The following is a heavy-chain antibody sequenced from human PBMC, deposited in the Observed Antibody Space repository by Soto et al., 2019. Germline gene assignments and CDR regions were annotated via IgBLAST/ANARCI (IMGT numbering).Heavy chain of an antibody. CDR3: AIPSTPGYCSGGSCYLHY. V-gene: IGHV3-9*01. CDR1: GFTFDDYA. CDR2: ISWNSGSI. J-gene: IGHJ4*02. Sequence: EVQLVESGGGLVQPGRSLRLSCAASGFTFDDYAMHWVRQAPGKGLEWVSGISWNSGSIGYADSVKGRFTISRDNAKNSLYLQMNSLRAEDTALYYCAIPSTPGYCSGGSCYLHYWGQGTLVTVSS. D-gene: IGHD2-15*01.